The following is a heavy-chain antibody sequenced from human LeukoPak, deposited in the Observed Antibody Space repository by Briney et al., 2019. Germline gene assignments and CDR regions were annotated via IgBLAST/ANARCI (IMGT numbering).Heavy chain of an antibody. V-gene: IGHV3-73*01. J-gene: IGHJ4*02. D-gene: IGHD3-22*01. Sequence: PGGSLRLSCAASGFTFSGSAMHWVRQASGKGLEWVGRIRSKANSYATAYAASVKGRFTISRDDSKNTAYLQMNSLRAEDTAVYYCALTTMIALGQQRWGQGTLVTVSS. CDR3: ALTTMIALGQQR. CDR2: IRSKANSYAT. CDR1: GFTFSGSA.